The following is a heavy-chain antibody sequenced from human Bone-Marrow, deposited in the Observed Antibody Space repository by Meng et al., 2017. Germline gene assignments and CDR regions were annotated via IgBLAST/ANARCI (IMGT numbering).Heavy chain of an antibody. CDR2: IWYDGSNK. J-gene: IGHJ4*02. D-gene: IGHD3-22*01. V-gene: IGHV3-33*06. CDR1: GFTFSSYG. CDR3: AKDRAHYYDSHLLDY. Sequence: GGSLRLSCAASGFTFSSYGMHWVRQAPGKGLEWVAVIWYDGSNKYYADSVKGRFTISRDNSKNTLYLQMNSLRAEDMALYYCAKDRAHYYDSHLLDYWGQGTLVTVSS.